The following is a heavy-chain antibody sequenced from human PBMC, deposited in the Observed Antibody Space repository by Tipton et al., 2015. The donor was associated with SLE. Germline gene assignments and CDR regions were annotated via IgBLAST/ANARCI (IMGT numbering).Heavy chain of an antibody. J-gene: IGHJ2*01. V-gene: IGHV4-59*04. CDR1: GGSMGSYC. CDR2: IYYGGTI. D-gene: IGHD5-18*01. Sequence: TLSLTCTVSGGSMGSYCWSWIRQFPGKGLEWIGHIYYGGTIYYNPSLKSRVTMSIDTSKNQFSLKLSSVTDVDTAVYYCARTAGRSVKLWYFDLWGRGTLVTVSS. CDR3: ARTAGRSVKLWYFDL.